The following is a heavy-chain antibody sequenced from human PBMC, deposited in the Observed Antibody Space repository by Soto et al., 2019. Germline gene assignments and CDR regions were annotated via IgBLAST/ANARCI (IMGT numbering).Heavy chain of an antibody. J-gene: IGHJ4*02. D-gene: IGHD3-22*01. CDR1: GFTFDDYA. V-gene: IGHV3-9*01. CDR3: AKGGLSRGYYWYYFDY. CDR2: ISWNSGSI. Sequence: PGGSLRLSCAASGFTFDDYAMHWVRQAPGKGLEWVSGISWNSGSIGYADSVKGRFTISRDNAKNSLYLQMNSLRAEDTALYYCAKGGLSRGYYWYYFDYWGQGTLVTVSS.